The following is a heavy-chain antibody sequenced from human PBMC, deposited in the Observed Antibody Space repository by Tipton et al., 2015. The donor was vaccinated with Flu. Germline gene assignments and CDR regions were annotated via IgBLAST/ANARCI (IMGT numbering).Heavy chain of an antibody. CDR3: ARDPKTAMVNYCMDV. CDR1: GFTFSSYS. D-gene: IGHD5-18*01. CDR2: ISSSSSYI. J-gene: IGHJ6*03. V-gene: IGHV3-21*01. Sequence: GSLRLSCAASGFTFSSYSMNWVRQAPGKGLEWVSSISSSSSYIYYADSVKGRFTISRDNAKNSLYLQMNSLRAEDTAVYYCARDPKTAMVNYCMDVWGKGTTVTVSS.